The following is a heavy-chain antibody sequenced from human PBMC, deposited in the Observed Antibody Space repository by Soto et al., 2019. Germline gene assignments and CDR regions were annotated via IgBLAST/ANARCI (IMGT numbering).Heavy chain of an antibody. Sequence: SETLSLTCAVSGGSISSSNWWSWVRQPPGKGLEWIGEIYHSGSTNYNPSLKSRVTISVDKSKNQFSLKLSSVTAADTAVYYCASSSRQVVVDAETRSFDIWGQGTMVTVSS. J-gene: IGHJ3*02. D-gene: IGHD2-15*01. CDR2: IYHSGST. V-gene: IGHV4-4*02. CDR1: GGSISSSNW. CDR3: ASSSRQVVVDAETRSFDI.